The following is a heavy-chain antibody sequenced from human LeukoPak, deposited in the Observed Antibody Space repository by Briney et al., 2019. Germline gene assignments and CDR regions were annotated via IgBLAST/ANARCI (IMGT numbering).Heavy chain of an antibody. J-gene: IGHJ4*02. CDR2: IWYDGSNK. CDR1: GFTFSSYG. V-gene: IGHV3-33*01. D-gene: IGHD6-6*01. Sequence: GGSLRLSCAASGFTFSSYGMHWVRQAPGKGLEWVAVIWYDGSNKYYADSVKGRFTISRDNSKNTLYLQMNSLRAEDAAVYYCARDRKVAARLSGGMDYWGQGTLVTVSS. CDR3: ARDRKVAARLSGGMDY.